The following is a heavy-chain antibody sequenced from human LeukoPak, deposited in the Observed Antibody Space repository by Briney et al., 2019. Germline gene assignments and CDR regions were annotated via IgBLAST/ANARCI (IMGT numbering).Heavy chain of an antibody. Sequence: SVKVSCKASGGTFSSYAISWVRQAPGQGLEWMGRIIPIFGTANYAQKFQGRVTITTDESTSSACMELSSLRSEDTAVYYCAMPRYCSGGSCYLMGAFDIWAKGQWSPSLQ. CDR3: AMPRYCSGGSCYLMGAFDI. CDR1: GGTFSSYA. V-gene: IGHV1-69*05. J-gene: IGHJ3*02. D-gene: IGHD2-15*01. CDR2: IIPIFGTA.